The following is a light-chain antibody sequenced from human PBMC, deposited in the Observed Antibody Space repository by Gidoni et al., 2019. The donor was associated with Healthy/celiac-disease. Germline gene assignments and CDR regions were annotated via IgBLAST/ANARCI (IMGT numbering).Light chain of an antibody. J-gene: IGKJ1*01. CDR3: QQRSNWPT. CDR2: DAS. V-gene: IGKV3-11*01. CDR1: QSVSSY. Sequence: EIVLTHSAATLSMSPGEKATLSCRASQSVSSYLAWYQQKPGQAPRLLIYDASNRATGIPARFSGSGSGTDFTLTISSLEPEDFAVYYCQQRSNWPTFGQGTKVEIK.